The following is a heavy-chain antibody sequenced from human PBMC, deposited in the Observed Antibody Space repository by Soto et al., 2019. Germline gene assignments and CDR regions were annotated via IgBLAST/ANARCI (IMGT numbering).Heavy chain of an antibody. CDR2: IWYDGSNK. V-gene: IGHV3-33*01. J-gene: IGHJ4*02. CDR3: ARDYLRSSSWYAVTGY. Sequence: GGSLRLSCAASGFSFSSYGMHWVRQGPGKGLEWVAVIWYDGSNKYYADSVKGRFTISRDNSKNTLYLQMNSLRAEDTAVYYCARDYLRSSSWYAVTGYWGQGTLVTVSS. CDR1: GFSFSSYG. D-gene: IGHD6-13*01.